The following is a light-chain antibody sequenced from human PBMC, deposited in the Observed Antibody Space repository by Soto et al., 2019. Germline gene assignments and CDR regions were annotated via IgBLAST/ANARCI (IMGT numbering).Light chain of an antibody. CDR3: QQYASSAT. V-gene: IGKV3-20*01. J-gene: IGKJ1*01. CDR2: GAS. CDR1: QSVSSSF. Sequence: EIVLTQSPGSLSLSAGERATLSCRASQSVSSSFFAWYQQRPGQAPRLLIYGASSRATGIPDRFSGSGSGTDFTLTISRLEPEDFAVYYCQQYASSATFGQGTKVEIK.